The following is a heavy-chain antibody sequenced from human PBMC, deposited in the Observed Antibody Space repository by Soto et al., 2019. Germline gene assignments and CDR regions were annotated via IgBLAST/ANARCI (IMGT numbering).Heavy chain of an antibody. Sequence: PGGSLRLSCAASGFTFRSYAMIWVRQAPGKGLEWVSAISGSGDSTYYADSVKGRFTISRDNSKNTLYLQMNSLRVEDSAVYYCAKGVDLLTGYSGFDYWGQGT. CDR2: ISGSGDST. V-gene: IGHV3-23*01. J-gene: IGHJ4*02. D-gene: IGHD3-9*01. CDR1: GFTFRSYA. CDR3: AKGVDLLTGYSGFDY.